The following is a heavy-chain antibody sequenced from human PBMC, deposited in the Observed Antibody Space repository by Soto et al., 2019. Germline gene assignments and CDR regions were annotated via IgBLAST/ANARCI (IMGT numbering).Heavy chain of an antibody. J-gene: IGHJ5*02. V-gene: IGHV4-34*01. CDR1: GGSFSGYY. Sequence: SETLSLTCAVYGGSFSGYYWSWIRQPPGKGLEWIGEINHSGSTNYNPSLKSRVTISVDTSKNQFSLKLSSVTAADTAVYYCARAARGDSSGYLSFDNWFDPWGQGTLVTVSS. CDR3: ARAARGDSSGYLSFDNWFDP. CDR2: INHSGST. D-gene: IGHD3-22*01.